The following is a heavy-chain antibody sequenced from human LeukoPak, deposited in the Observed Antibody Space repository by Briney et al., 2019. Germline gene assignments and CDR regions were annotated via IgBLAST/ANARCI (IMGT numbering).Heavy chain of an antibody. CDR1: GFTFSTYT. D-gene: IGHD6-19*01. CDR3: AREGGYSSGWYRYYFDY. Sequence: PGGSLRLSCAASGFTFSTYTMAWVRQAPGGGLEWVSAISGSGGSTYYADSVKGRFTISRDNSKNTLYLQMSSLRAEDTAVYYCAREGGYSSGWYRYYFDYWGQGTLVTVSS. CDR2: ISGSGGST. J-gene: IGHJ4*02. V-gene: IGHV3-23*01.